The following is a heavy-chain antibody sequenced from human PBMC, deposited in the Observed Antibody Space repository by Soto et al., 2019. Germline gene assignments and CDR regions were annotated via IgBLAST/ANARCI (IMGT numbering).Heavy chain of an antibody. J-gene: IGHJ4*02. CDR2: IFSNHEK. CDR1: GFSLSNATMG. D-gene: IGHD1-26*01. V-gene: IGHV2-26*01. Sequence: QVTLKESGPVLVKPTETLTLTCTVSGFSLSNATMGVSWIRQPPGKALEWLAHIFSNHEKAYSTSLKSRLTISKDTSKSQVVLIMANMDPVDTATYYCARTEISDNFGSWGQGTLVTVSS. CDR3: ARTEISDNFGS.